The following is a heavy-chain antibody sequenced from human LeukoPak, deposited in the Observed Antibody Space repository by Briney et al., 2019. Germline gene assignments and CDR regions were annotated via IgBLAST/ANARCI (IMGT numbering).Heavy chain of an antibody. V-gene: IGHV3-74*01. Sequence: GESLTLSCAPSGFTFSSYWMHWVRQVPGKGLVWVARINPGGSSITYADSVKGRFTISRDNAKNTPYPQMDSLRAEDTGVYYCARSNQADDYWGQGTLVTVSS. J-gene: IGHJ4*02. CDR1: GFTFSSYW. CDR2: INPGGSSI. CDR3: ARSNQADDY. D-gene: IGHD1-14*01.